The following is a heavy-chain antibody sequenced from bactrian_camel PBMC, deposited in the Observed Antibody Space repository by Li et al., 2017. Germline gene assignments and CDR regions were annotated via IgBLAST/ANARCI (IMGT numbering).Heavy chain of an antibody. J-gene: IGHJ4*01. D-gene: IGHD2*01. CDR3: AAGRPLIGGPPCRLTRYNFDS. CDR2: IYTLGGQA. Sequence: HVQLVESGGGSVQSGGSLRLSCVVSEHTYDSGCLGWFRQAPGKEREAIATIYTLGGQALYADSSKGRFTISRDTAKNTVDLQMDSLKPEDTAMYYCAAGRPLIGGPPCRLTRYNFDSWGQGTQVTVS. V-gene: IGHV3S1*01. CDR1: EHTYDSGC.